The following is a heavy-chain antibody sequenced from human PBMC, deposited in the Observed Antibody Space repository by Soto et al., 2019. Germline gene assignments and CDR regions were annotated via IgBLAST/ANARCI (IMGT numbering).Heavy chain of an antibody. CDR3: ASQRTLYYYYGMDV. V-gene: IGHV4-39*01. CDR2: MSYSGST. Sequence: SETLSLTCSVSGGSLSSGVYYWGWIRQPPGKGLEWIGSMSYSGSTYYSPSLKSRVTISVDTSKNQFSLKLSSVTAADTAVYYCASQRTLYYYYGMDVWGQGTTVTVSS. CDR1: GGSLSSGVYY. J-gene: IGHJ6*02.